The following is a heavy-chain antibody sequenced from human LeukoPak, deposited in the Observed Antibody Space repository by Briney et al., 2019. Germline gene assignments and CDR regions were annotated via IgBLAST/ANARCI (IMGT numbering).Heavy chain of an antibody. D-gene: IGHD3-22*01. CDR3: ARYLDSTGSFDF. CDR1: GGSISSYY. V-gene: IGHV4-59*01. CDR2: MDYSGST. J-gene: IGHJ4*02. Sequence: SETLSLTCSVSGGSISSYYWSWIRQPPGKGLEWIGYMDYSGSTKYNPSLRGRVSISVDTSKNQFSLRLSSVIAADTAVYYCARYLDSTGSFDFWGQGTLVTVSS.